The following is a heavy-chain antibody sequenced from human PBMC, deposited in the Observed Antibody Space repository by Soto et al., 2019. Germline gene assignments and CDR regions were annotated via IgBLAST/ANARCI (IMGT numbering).Heavy chain of an antibody. CDR3: AHVLVVVANYGMDV. CDR2: IYWDDDK. V-gene: IGHV2-5*02. CDR1: GFSLSTSGVG. J-gene: IGHJ6*02. D-gene: IGHD2-15*01. Sequence: QITLKESGPTLVQPTQTLTLTCTFSGFSLSTSGVGVGWIRQPPGKALEWLALIYWDDDKRYSPSLTSRLTITKDTSKNQVVLTMTNMDPVDTATSYCAHVLVVVANYGMDVWGQGTTVTVSS.